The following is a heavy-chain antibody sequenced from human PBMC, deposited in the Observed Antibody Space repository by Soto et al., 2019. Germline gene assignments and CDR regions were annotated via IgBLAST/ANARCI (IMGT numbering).Heavy chain of an antibody. D-gene: IGHD5-12*01. CDR1: AFTFSSYS. Sequence: GGSLTLSCAPSAFTFSSYSMNSVPQAPGKWLEWISSISSSSSYIYYADSVKGRFTISRDNAKNSLYLQMNSLRAEDTAVYYCASRRGYSGYDSGGYSYIYWGQGTLVTVSS. J-gene: IGHJ4*02. V-gene: IGHV3-21*01. CDR2: ISSSSSYI. CDR3: ASRRGYSGYDSGGYSYIY.